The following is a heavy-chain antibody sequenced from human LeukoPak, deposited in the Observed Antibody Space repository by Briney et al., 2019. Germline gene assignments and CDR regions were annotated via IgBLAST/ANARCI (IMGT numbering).Heavy chain of an antibody. Sequence: GASVKVSCKASGYTFTSYAMHWVRQAPGQRLEWMGWINAGNGNTKYSQKFQGRVTITRDTSASTAYMELSSLRSEDTAVYYCARSRRSITMIVVVPNWFDPWGQGTLVTVSS. D-gene: IGHD3-22*01. CDR1: GYTFTSYA. CDR3: ARSRRSITMIVVVPNWFDP. J-gene: IGHJ5*02. V-gene: IGHV1-3*01. CDR2: INAGNGNT.